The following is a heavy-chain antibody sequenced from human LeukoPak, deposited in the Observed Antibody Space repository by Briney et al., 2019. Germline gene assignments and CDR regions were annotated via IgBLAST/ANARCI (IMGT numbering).Heavy chain of an antibody. V-gene: IGHV5-51*01. D-gene: IGHD4-17*01. J-gene: IGHJ4*02. Sequence: PGESLKISCKASGYTFTNFWIGWVRQMPGKGLEWMGIIYPGDSDTRYSPSFQGQVTISADKSISTAYLQWSSLKASDTAMYYCARLAVTPVEYYFDYWGQGTLVTVSS. CDR1: GYTFTNFW. CDR2: IYPGDSDT. CDR3: ARLAVTPVEYYFDY.